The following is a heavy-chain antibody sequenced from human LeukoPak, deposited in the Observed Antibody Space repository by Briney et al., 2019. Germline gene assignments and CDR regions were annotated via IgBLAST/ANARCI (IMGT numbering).Heavy chain of an antibody. CDR3: ARGHHYYDSSAYYY. V-gene: IGHV3-74*01. CDR2: INSDGSTT. CDR1: GFTFISYW. Sequence: GGSLRLSCAASGFTFISYWMHGVPQAPGKALVWVSRINSDGSTTSYAASVKGRFTISRDTAKNTLYLQMNSLRAEDAAVYYCARGHHYYDSSAYYYWGEGTLVTVSS. D-gene: IGHD3-22*01. J-gene: IGHJ4*02.